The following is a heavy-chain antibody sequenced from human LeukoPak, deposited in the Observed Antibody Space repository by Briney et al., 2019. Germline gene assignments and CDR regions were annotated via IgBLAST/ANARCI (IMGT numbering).Heavy chain of an antibody. CDR1: GCSISSGSYY. CDR3: AVGVDGYNPVDY. Sequence: SETLSLTCTVSGCSISSGSYYWSWIRQPAGKGLEWIGRIYTSGSTNYNPSLKSRVTISVDTSKNQFSLKLSSVTAADTTVYYCAVGVDGYNPVDYWGQGTLVTVSS. CDR2: IYTSGST. V-gene: IGHV4-61*02. D-gene: IGHD5-24*01. J-gene: IGHJ4*02.